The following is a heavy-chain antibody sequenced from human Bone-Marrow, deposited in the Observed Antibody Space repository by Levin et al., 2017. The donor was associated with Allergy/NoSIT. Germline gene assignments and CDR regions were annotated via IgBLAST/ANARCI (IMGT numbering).Heavy chain of an antibody. CDR1: GFTFSNAW. CDR2: IKSEADGGTA. V-gene: IGHV3-15*01. D-gene: IGHD1-26*01. Sequence: AGGSLRLSCAASGFTFSNAWMNWVRQAPGKGLEWVGRIKSEADGGTADYAAPVKGRFTISRDDSKNTLYLQMNSLKTEDTAGYYCTTSGSYESYYYGFDVWGQGTTVTVSS. J-gene: IGHJ6*02. CDR3: TTSGSYESYYYGFDV.